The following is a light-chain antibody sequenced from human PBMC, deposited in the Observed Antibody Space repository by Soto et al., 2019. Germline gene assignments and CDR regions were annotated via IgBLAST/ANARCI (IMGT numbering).Light chain of an antibody. CDR2: EVT. Sequence: QSALTQPASVSGSPGQSITISCTGTSSDVGGYNYVSWYQQHVGKAPKLMIYEVTNRPSGVSNRFSGSKSGNTASLTISGLQAEDEADYYCSSFTSSSTLPYVFGTGTKVTVL. J-gene: IGLJ1*01. V-gene: IGLV2-14*01. CDR3: SSFTSSSTLPYV. CDR1: SSDVGGYNY.